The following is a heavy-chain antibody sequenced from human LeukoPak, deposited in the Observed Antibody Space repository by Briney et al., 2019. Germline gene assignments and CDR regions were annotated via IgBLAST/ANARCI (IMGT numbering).Heavy chain of an antibody. V-gene: IGHV3-30-3*01. CDR1: GFTFSSYA. CDR3: ARDSCRGGSCYRRSYYYYGMDV. CDR2: IAYDGSDK. J-gene: IGHJ6*02. D-gene: IGHD2-15*01. Sequence: GGSLRLSCAASGFTFSSYAMHWVRQAPGKGLEWVAGIAYDGSDKVYTDSVKGRFTISRDNSKNTLYLQMNSLRAEDTAVYYCARDSCRGGSCYRRSYYYYGMDVWGQGTTVTVSS.